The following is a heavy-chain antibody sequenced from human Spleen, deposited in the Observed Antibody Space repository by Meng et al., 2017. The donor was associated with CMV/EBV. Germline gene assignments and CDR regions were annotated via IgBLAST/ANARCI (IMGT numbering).Heavy chain of an antibody. D-gene: IGHD2-2*01. CDR1: GYTFIAYY. V-gene: IGHV1-2*02. J-gene: IGHJ3*02. CDR2: ISPKSGGT. CDR3: ARDCSRTSCQGDI. Sequence: ASVKVSCKASGYTFIAYYIHWVRQAPGQGLEWMGWISPKSGGTSDAQKFQGRITMTRDTSISTAYMELSNLRSDDTAVFYCARDCSRTSCQGDIWGQGTMVTVSS.